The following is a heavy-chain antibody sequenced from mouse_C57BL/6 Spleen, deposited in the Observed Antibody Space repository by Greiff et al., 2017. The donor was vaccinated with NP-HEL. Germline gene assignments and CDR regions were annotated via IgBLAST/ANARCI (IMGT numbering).Heavy chain of an antibody. CDR2: INPSSGYT. CDR3: ASARLRNGTLDY. Sequence: QVHVKQSGAELAKPGASVKLSCKASGYTFTSYWMHWVKQRPGQGLEWIGYINPSSGYTKSNQKFKDKATLTADKSSSTAYMQLSSRTYEDSAVYYGASARLRNGTLDYWGQGTTLTVSS. V-gene: IGHV1-7*01. D-gene: IGHD1-2*01. J-gene: IGHJ2*01. CDR1: GYTFTSYW.